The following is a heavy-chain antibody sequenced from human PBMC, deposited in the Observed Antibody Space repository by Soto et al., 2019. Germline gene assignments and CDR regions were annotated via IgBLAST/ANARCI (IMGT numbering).Heavy chain of an antibody. CDR1: GGSISSGGYY. Sequence: SETLSLTCTVSGGSISSGGYYWSWIRQHPGKGLEWIGYIYYSGSTYYNPSLKSRVTISVDTSKNQFSLKLSSVTAADTAVDYCARSIAARTIDYWGKGTLVTVSS. CDR2: IYYSGST. V-gene: IGHV4-31*03. J-gene: IGHJ4*02. D-gene: IGHD6-6*01. CDR3: ARSIAARTIDY.